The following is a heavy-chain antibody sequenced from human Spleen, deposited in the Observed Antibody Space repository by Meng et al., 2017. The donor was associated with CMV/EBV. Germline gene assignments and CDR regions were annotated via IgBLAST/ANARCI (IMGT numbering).Heavy chain of an antibody. V-gene: IGHV5-51*01. CDR2: IYPGDSDT. J-gene: IGHJ3*02. D-gene: IGHD2-2*01. Sequence: GGSLRLSCKGSGYTFTNYWIGWVRQMPGKGLEWMGIIYPGDSDTRYSPSFQGQVTISADKSISTAYLQWSSLKASDTAMYYCARGGIVVVPAATSWSAFDIWGQGTMVTVSS. CDR1: GYTFTNYW. CDR3: ARGGIVVVPAATSWSAFDI.